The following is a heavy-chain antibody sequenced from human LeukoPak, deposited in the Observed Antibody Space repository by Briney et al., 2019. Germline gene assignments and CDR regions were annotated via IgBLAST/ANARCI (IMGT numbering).Heavy chain of an antibody. CDR2: IYYSGST. D-gene: IGHD3-22*01. V-gene: IGHV4-59*11. CDR3: AREGGYYYADC. J-gene: IGHJ4*02. Sequence: PSETLSLTCTVSGGSISSHYWSWIRQPPGKGLEWIGYIYYSGSTNYNPSLKSRVTISVDTSKNQFSLKLSSVTAADTAVYYCAREGGYYYADCWGQETLVTVSS. CDR1: GGSISSHY.